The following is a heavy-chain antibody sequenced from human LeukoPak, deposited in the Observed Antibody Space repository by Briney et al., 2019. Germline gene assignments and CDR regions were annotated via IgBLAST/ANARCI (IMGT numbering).Heavy chain of an antibody. CDR1: GGSISSSSYY. Sequence: PSETLSLTCTISGGSISSSSYYWGWIRQPPGKGLEWIGSIYYSGSTYYNPSLKSRVTISVDTSKNQFSLKLSSVTAADTAVYYCAREVVGATRQRYWFDPWGQGTLVTVSS. J-gene: IGHJ5*02. CDR3: AREVVGATRQRYWFDP. CDR2: IYYSGST. D-gene: IGHD1-26*01. V-gene: IGHV4-39*07.